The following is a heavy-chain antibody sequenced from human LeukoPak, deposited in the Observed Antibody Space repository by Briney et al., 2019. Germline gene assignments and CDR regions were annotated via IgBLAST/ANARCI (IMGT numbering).Heavy chain of an antibody. V-gene: IGHV4-59*08. Sequence: SETLSLTCSVSGGSINNYYWSWIRQPPGKGLEWIGNIYYSGSTNYNPSLKSRVSISVDTSKNQFSLKLSSVTAADTAVYFCARQGESYRVFDNWGQGTLVTVSS. J-gene: IGHJ4*02. CDR1: GGSINNYY. D-gene: IGHD1-26*01. CDR2: IYYSGST. CDR3: ARQGESYRVFDN.